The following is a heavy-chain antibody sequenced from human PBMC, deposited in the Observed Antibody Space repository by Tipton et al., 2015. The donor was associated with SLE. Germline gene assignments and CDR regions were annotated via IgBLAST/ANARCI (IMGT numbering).Heavy chain of an antibody. CDR1: GGSISRYH. Sequence: TLSLTCTVSGGSISRYHCSWIRQPAEQELEWIGRIFTNGSTKYNPSLNSRVTMSVDTSKNQLFLKVTSVTAADTAVYYCARDTGGYYYGLDVWGQGTTVTVSS. CDR3: ARDTGGYYYGLDV. D-gene: IGHD1-14*01. V-gene: IGHV4-4*07. J-gene: IGHJ6*02. CDR2: IFTNGST.